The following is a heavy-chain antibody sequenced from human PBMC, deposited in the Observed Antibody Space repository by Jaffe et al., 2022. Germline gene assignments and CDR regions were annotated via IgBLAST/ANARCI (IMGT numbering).Heavy chain of an antibody. D-gene: IGHD3-16*01. V-gene: IGHV1-69*08. J-gene: IGHJ5*02. CDR2: IIPILGIA. Sequence: QVQLVQSGAEVKKPGSSVKVSCKASGGTFSSYTISWVRQAPGQGLEWMGRIIPILGIANYAQKFQGRVTITADKSTSTAYMELSSLRSEDTAVYYCARDPLGGEIGPLRPWGQGTLVTVSS. CDR1: GGTFSSYT. CDR3: ARDPLGGEIGPLRP.